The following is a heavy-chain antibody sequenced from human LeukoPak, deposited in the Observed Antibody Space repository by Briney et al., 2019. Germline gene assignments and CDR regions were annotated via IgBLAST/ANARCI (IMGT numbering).Heavy chain of an antibody. D-gene: IGHD5-18*01. CDR2: ISLNSGSI. J-gene: IGHJ4*02. CDR3: AKDTNVDTAMTTFDY. Sequence: GRSLRLSCAASGFTLDDYAMHWVRQAPGEGLEWVSGISLNSGSIGYADSVKGRFTISRDNAKNSLYLQMNSLRAEDTALYYCAKDTNVDTAMTTFDYWGQGTLVTVSS. CDR1: GFTLDDYA. V-gene: IGHV3-9*01.